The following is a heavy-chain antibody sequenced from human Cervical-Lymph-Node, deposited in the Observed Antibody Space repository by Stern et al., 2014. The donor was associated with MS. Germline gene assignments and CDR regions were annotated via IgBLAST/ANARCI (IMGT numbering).Heavy chain of an antibody. CDR3: ARSSGFSAYPLDY. D-gene: IGHD5-12*01. CDR1: GFTFSTYA. Sequence: VQLVESGGGVVQPGRSLRLSCAASGFTFSTYAIHWVRQAPGKGLEWVAVISYDGSSKGYADSVKGRFTISRDNSKNTVYVEMNSLRGDDTAVYYCARSSGFSAYPLDYWGQGTLVTVSS. CDR2: ISYDGSSK. V-gene: IGHV3-30*04. J-gene: IGHJ4*02.